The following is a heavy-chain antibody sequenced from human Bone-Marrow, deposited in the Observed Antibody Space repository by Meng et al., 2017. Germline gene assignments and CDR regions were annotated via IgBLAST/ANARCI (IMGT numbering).Heavy chain of an antibody. CDR2: INPNSGGT. D-gene: IGHD6-13*01. J-gene: IGHJ5*02. CDR1: GYTFTGYY. Sequence: ASVKVSCKASGYTFTGYYMHWVRQAPGQGLEWMGWINPNSGGTNYAQKFQGRVTMTRDTPISTAYMELSGLRSDDTAVYYCATTRWGQQLVPYWFDPWGQGTLVTVSS. V-gene: IGHV1-2*02. CDR3: ATTRWGQQLVPYWFDP.